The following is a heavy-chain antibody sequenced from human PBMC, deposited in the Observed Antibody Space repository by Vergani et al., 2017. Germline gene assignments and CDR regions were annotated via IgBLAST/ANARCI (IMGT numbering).Heavy chain of an antibody. V-gene: IGHV3-30*03. CDR2: ISFDGTNE. D-gene: IGHD2-2*02. CDR1: GFTFSSYA. CDR3: VRDRGLCAGGRCYTEAWDY. J-gene: IGHJ4*02. Sequence: VQLLEPGGGLVQPGGSLRLSCAASGFTFSSYAMSWVRQAPGKGLEWVVGISFDGTNEYYPDLVKGRFTISRDIAKNTLYLQVRSLRLEDTGVYHCVRDRGLCAGGRCYTEAWDYWGQGTPVTVSS.